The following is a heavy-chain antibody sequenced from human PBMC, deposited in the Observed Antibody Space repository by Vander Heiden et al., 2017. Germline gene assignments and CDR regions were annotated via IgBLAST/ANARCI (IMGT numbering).Heavy chain of an antibody. Sequence: EVQLLESGGDLVQLGGSLRISCAASGFTSSNYAMSWVRQAPGKGLEWVSIISGGGETTYYADSVKGRFTISRDNSKNTLYLQMNSLTAEDTAVYYCAKDLRDFWSGYYFDYWGQGTLVTVSS. J-gene: IGHJ4*02. D-gene: IGHD3-3*01. CDR1: GFTSSNYA. CDR2: ISGGGETT. CDR3: AKDLRDFWSGYYFDY. V-gene: IGHV3-23*01.